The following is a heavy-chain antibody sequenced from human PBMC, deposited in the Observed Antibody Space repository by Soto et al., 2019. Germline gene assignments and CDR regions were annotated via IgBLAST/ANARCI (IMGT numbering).Heavy chain of an antibody. CDR3: AKDALLWFGELPNWFDP. CDR2: ISGSGGST. J-gene: IGHJ5*02. D-gene: IGHD3-10*01. Sequence: EVQLLESGGGLVQPGGSLRLSCAASGFTFSSYAMSWVRQAPGKGLEWVSAISGSGGSTYYADSVKGRFTISRDNSKNTLYLQMNSLRAEDTDVYYCAKDALLWFGELPNWFDPWGQGTLVTVSS. V-gene: IGHV3-23*01. CDR1: GFTFSSYA.